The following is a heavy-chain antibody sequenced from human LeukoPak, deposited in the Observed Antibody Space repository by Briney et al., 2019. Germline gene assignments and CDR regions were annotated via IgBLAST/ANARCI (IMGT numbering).Heavy chain of an antibody. D-gene: IGHD6-19*01. V-gene: IGHV1-46*01. CDR1: GYTFTSYY. CDR3: ARDFAVKQWLDSGPYDAFDI. CDR2: INSSGGST. Sequence: GASVKVSCKASGYTFTSYYMHWVRQAPGQGLEWMGIINSSGGSTSYAQKFQGRVTMTRDTPTSTVYMELSSLRSEDTAVYYCARDFAVKQWLDSGPYDAFDIWGQGTMVTVSS. J-gene: IGHJ3*02.